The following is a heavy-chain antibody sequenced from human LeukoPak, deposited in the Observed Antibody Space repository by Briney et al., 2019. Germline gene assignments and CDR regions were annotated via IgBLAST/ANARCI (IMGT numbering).Heavy chain of an antibody. CDR1: SGSINGYY. D-gene: IGHD1-7*01. Sequence: SETLSLTCTVSSGSINGYYWSWIRQPPGKGLEWIGYIYYRGSTNSNPSLKSRVTISVDTSKNQFSLKLSSVTAADTAAYYCAKDHRYNWNYDAFDIWGQGTMVTVSS. J-gene: IGHJ3*02. V-gene: IGHV4-59*12. CDR3: AKDHRYNWNYDAFDI. CDR2: IYYRGST.